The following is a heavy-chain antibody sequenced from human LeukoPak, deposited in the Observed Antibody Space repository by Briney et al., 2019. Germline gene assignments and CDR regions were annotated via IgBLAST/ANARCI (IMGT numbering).Heavy chain of an antibody. Sequence: NPSETLSLTCAVSGVSFSGYYWSWIRQPPGKGPEWIGEISHSGSTNYNPSLKSRVTISLDTPKNQFSLKLNFVTAADTAVYYCTRTSPGVPLDVWGQGTLVTVSS. CDR1: GVSFSGYY. V-gene: IGHV4-34*01. CDR3: TRTSPGVPLDV. CDR2: ISHSGST. D-gene: IGHD7-27*01. J-gene: IGHJ4*02.